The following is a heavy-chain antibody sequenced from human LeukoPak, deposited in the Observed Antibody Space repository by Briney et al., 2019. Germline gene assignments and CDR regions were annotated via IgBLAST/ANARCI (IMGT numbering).Heavy chain of an antibody. CDR3: ARAGGAVADQFDY. Sequence: GRVMVSRQAAGYTCTTYGMTCVRQNPAQGLAWMGWISAYNGNTKYAQKFQGRVTMTTDTSTSTAYMELRSLRSDDTAVYYCARAGGAVADQFDYWGQGTLVTVSS. V-gene: IGHV1-18*04. CDR2: ISAYNGNT. J-gene: IGHJ4*02. CDR1: GYTCTTYG. D-gene: IGHD6-19*01.